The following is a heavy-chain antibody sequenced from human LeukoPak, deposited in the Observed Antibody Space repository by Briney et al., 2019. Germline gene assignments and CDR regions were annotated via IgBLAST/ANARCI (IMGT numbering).Heavy chain of an antibody. CDR2: ISGSGGST. CDR1: GFTFSSYA. CDR3: AKAFDYDSPYPFDP. D-gene: IGHD3-22*01. Sequence: GGSLRLSCAASGFTFSSYAMSWVRQAPGKRLGWVSAISGSGGSTYYADSVKGRFTISRDNSKNTLYLQMNSLRAEDTAVYYCAKAFDYDSPYPFDPWGQGTLVTVSS. J-gene: IGHJ5*02. V-gene: IGHV3-23*01.